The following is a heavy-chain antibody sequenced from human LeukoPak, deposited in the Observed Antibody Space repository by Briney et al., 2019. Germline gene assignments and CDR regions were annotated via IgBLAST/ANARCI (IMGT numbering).Heavy chain of an antibody. CDR2: MSYDGSNK. D-gene: IGHD6-6*01. CDR3: ARDWKRLVLDP. J-gene: IGHJ5*02. CDR1: GFAFSSYA. Sequence: GRSLRLSCAASGFAFSSYAMHWVRQAPGKGLEWVAVMSYDGSNKYYADSVKGRFTISRDNSKNTLYLQMNSLRAEDTAVYYCARDWKRLVLDPWGQGTLVTVSS. V-gene: IGHV3-30-3*01.